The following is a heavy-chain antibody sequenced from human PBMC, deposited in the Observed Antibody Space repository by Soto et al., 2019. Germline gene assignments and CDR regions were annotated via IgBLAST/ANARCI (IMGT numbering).Heavy chain of an antibody. Sequence: GPTLVNHTPPRTLTCTFSGFSLSTSGVGVGWIRQPPGKALEWLALIYWNDDKRYSPSLKSRLTITKDTSKNQVVLTMTNMDPVDTATYYCAHIAAGIFGPARGYYYYYGMDVWGQGTTVTVSS. D-gene: IGHD3-3*01. CDR2: IYWNDDK. V-gene: IGHV2-5*01. CDR1: GFSLSTSGVG. J-gene: IGHJ6*02. CDR3: AHIAAGIFGPARGYYYYYGMDV.